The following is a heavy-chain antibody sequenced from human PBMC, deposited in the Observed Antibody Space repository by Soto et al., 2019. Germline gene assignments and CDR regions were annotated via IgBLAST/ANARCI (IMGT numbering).Heavy chain of an antibody. CDR3: ARVTTVAVDTQFDC. CDR2: ISSSSSTI. D-gene: IGHD6-19*01. J-gene: IGHJ4*02. Sequence: EVQLVESGGGLVQPGGSLRLSCAASGFTFSSYSMNWVRQAPGKGLEWVSYISSSSSTIYYADSVKGRFTISRDNAKNSLYLQMNSLRAEDTAVYYCARVTTVAVDTQFDCWGQGSLVTVAS. CDR1: GFTFSSYS. V-gene: IGHV3-48*01.